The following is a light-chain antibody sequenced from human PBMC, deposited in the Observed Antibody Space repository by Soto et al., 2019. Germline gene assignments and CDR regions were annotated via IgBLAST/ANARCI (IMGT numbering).Light chain of an antibody. J-gene: IGLJ1*01. Sequence: QSVLTQPASVSGSPGQSITISCTGTSSDVGGYNYVSWYQQHPGKAPKLMIYEVSNRPSGVSNRFSGSKSGNTASLPISGLQAEDEADYYCSSYTSSSTGVFGTGTKVTVL. CDR1: SSDVGGYNY. V-gene: IGLV2-14*01. CDR2: EVS. CDR3: SSYTSSSTGV.